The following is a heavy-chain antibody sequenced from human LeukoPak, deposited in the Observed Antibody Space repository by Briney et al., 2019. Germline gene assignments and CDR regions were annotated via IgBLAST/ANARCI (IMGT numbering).Heavy chain of an antibody. V-gene: IGHV4-34*01. D-gene: IGHD3-3*01. J-gene: IGHJ6*03. Sequence: SETLSLTCAVYGGSFSGYYWSWIRQPPGKGLEWIGEINHSGSTNYNPSLKSRVTISVDTSKNQFSLKLSSVTAADTAVYYCARVWSGYYYYYYMDVWGKGTTVTVSS. CDR2: INHSGST. CDR1: GGSFSGYY. CDR3: ARVWSGYYYYYYMDV.